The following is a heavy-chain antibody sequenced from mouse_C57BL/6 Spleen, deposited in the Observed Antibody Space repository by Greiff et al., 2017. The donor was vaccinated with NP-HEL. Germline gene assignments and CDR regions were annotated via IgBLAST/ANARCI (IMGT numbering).Heavy chain of an antibody. CDR2: IYPGDGDT. Sequence: QVQLQQSGAELVKPGASVKISCKASGYAFSSYWMNWVKQRPGKGLEWIGQIYPGDGDTNYNGKFKGKATLTADKSSSTAYMQLSSLTSEDSAVYFCARRTTVVEGYYAMDYWGQGTSVTVSS. CDR1: GYAFSSYW. V-gene: IGHV1-80*01. J-gene: IGHJ4*01. D-gene: IGHD1-1*01. CDR3: ARRTTVVEGYYAMDY.